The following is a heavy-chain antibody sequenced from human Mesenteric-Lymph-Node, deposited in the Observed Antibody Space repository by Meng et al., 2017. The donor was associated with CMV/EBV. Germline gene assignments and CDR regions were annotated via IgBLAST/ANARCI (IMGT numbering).Heavy chain of an antibody. Sequence: SETLSLTCAVYGGSISTYYWSWIRQPAGKGLEWIGRIYTSGSTNYNPSLKSRVTISVDTSKNQFSLKLSSVTAADTAVYYCARGGSRWLRSWDYWGQGTLVTVSS. CDR2: IYTSGST. J-gene: IGHJ4*02. CDR1: GGSISTYY. CDR3: ARGGSRWLRSWDY. D-gene: IGHD6-13*01. V-gene: IGHV4-59*10.